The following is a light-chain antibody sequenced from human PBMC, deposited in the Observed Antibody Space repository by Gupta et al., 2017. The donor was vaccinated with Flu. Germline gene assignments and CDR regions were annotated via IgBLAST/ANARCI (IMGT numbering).Light chain of an antibody. J-gene: IGLJ1*01. CDR1: SSDVGAYDF. V-gene: IGLV2-14*01. Sequence: SALTPPASVSGSPGPSITISFTGTSSDVGAYDFVSWYQHHPDKDPKLIIYEVTHRPAGVANRFSGSKSGNTASLTISELQEEDEADYYCNSNTRSDTEVFGTGTKVTVL. CDR3: NSNTRSDTEV. CDR2: EVT.